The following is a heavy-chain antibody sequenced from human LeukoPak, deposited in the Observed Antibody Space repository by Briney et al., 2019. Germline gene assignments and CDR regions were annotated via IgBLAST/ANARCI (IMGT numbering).Heavy chain of an antibody. V-gene: IGHV3-21*01. CDR2: ISRSASNI. CDR3: ARDPEGFGATYFDY. Sequence: GGSLRLSCVASGFSFSSYNMNWVRQAPGKGLEWVSSISRSASNIYYADSVKGRFTISRDNAKHSFYLQMNSLRAEDTAVFYCARDPEGFGATYFDYWGQGTLVTVSS. J-gene: IGHJ4*02. D-gene: IGHD3-16*01. CDR1: GFSFSSYN.